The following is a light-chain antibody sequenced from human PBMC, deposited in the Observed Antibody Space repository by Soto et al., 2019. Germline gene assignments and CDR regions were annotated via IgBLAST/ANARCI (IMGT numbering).Light chain of an antibody. CDR2: EVN. V-gene: IGLV2-8*01. J-gene: IGLJ1*01. CDR1: SSDVGGYNY. CDR3: SLYAGSSNV. Sequence: QSALTQPPSASGSPGQSVAISCTGTSSDVGGYNYVSWYQQHPGKDPKLMIYEVNKRPSGVPDRFSGSKSGNTASLTVSGLQAEDEADYYCSLYAGSSNVVGTGTKVTVL.